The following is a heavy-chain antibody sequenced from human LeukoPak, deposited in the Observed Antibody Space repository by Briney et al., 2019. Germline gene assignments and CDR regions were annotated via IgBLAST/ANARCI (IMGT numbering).Heavy chain of an antibody. CDR1: GFTFSSYA. CDR2: ISGSGGST. V-gene: IGHV3-23*01. CDR3: ARLDVVPAAILQSGDY. J-gene: IGHJ4*02. D-gene: IGHD2-2*02. Sequence: GGSLRLSCAASGFTFSSYAMSWVRQAPGKGLEWVSTISGSGGSTYYADSVKGRFTISRGSSKKTLYLQMNSLRAEDTAVYYCARLDVVPAAILQSGDYWGQGTLVTVSS.